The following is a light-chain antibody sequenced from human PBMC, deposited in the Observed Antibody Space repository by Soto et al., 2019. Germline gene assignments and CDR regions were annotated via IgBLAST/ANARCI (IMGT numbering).Light chain of an antibody. CDR1: QSISSY. CDR3: QQSYSTPFT. V-gene: IGKV1-39*01. Sequence: DIPMTQSPSSLSASVGDRVTITCRASQSISSYLNGYQQKPGKAPKLLIYAASSLQSGVPSRFSGSGSGTDFTLTISSLQPKDFATYYCQQSYSTPFTFGSGTKVDIK. CDR2: AAS. J-gene: IGKJ3*01.